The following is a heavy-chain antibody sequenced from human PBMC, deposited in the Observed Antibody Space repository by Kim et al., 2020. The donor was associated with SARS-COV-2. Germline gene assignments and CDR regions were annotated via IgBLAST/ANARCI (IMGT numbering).Heavy chain of an antibody. CDR3: AKEQRQQRVNYYEYDMDV. J-gene: IGHJ6*02. D-gene: IGHD6-13*01. V-gene: IGHV3-33*06. CDR2: IWYDGGSK. Sequence: GGSLRLSCAASGFTFSSYGMNWVRQAPGKGLEWVAAIWYDGGSKYYADSVKGRFTISRDNSKNTLYLQMNNLRAEDTAVYYCAKEQRQQRVNYYEYDMDVWGQGTTVTVSS. CDR1: GFTFSSYG.